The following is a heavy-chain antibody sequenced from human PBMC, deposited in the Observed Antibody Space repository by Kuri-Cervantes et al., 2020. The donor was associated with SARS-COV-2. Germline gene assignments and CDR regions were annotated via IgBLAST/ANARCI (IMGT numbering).Heavy chain of an antibody. CDR3: ARDLVGASFAGPPRGMDV. CDR1: SDSIVNYY. V-gene: IGHV4-59*01. CDR2: IDDSGNT. Sequence: SETLSLTCIVSSDSIVNYYWNWIRQAPGKGLEWIGYIDDSGNTKYNPSLKSRVSISVDTSKRQFSLRLSSVTAEDTAVYYCARDLVGASFAGPPRGMDVCGQGTTVVASS. D-gene: IGHD1-26*01. J-gene: IGHJ6*02.